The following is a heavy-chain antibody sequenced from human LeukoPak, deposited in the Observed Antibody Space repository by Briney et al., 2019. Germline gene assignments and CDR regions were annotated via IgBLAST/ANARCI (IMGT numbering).Heavy chain of an antibody. Sequence: SETLSLTCTISGGSISTYYWTWIRQPAGKGLEWIGRISSSGGTDYNPSLQSRVTMSVDSSKNQFSLKLSSMTAADTAVYYCAREGRSATDGYWGQGTFVTVSS. D-gene: IGHD3-16*01. CDR3: AREGRSATDGY. CDR2: ISSSGGT. V-gene: IGHV4-4*07. CDR1: GGSISTYY. J-gene: IGHJ4*02.